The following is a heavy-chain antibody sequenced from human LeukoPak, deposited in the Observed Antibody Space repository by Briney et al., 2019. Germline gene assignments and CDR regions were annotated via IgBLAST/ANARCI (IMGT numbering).Heavy chain of an antibody. CDR2: IYYSGST. CDR1: GGSISSYY. CDR3: ARARRDYVISWFDP. V-gene: IGHV4-59*01. Sequence: SETLSLTCTASGGSISSYYWSWIRQPPGKGLEWIGYIYYSGSTNYNPSLKSRVTISVDTSKNQFSLKLSSVTAADTAVYYCARARRDYVISWFDPWGQGTLVTVSS. J-gene: IGHJ5*02. D-gene: IGHD4-17*01.